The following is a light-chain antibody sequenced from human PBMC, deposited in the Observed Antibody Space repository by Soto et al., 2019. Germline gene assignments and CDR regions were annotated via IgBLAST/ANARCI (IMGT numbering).Light chain of an antibody. V-gene: IGKV3-20*01. Sequence: EIVLTQSPGTLSLSPGERATLSCRASQSLSSSYVVWYQQKPGQAPRLLLYAASRRATGIPDRFSGSGSATEYTLTISKLEPEDVAVYYCQQQGTFGQGTKLEIK. CDR2: AAS. J-gene: IGKJ2*01. CDR1: QSLSSSY. CDR3: QQQGT.